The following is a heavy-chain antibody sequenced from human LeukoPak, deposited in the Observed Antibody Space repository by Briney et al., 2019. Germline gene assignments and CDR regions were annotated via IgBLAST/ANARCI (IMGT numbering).Heavy chain of an antibody. Sequence: GGSLGLSCVASGFTFSTNGMHWVRQAPGKGLGWVALIRYDGSNKDYADSVKGRFIVSRDNSKNTLYMQMNSLRVEDTAVYYCVGVVVITPYWGQGTLVTVSS. V-gene: IGHV3-30*02. CDR1: GFTFSTNG. D-gene: IGHD3-22*01. CDR2: IRYDGSNK. CDR3: VGVVVITPY. J-gene: IGHJ4*02.